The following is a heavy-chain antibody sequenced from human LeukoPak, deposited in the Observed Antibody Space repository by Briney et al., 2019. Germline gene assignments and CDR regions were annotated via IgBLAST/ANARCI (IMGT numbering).Heavy chain of an antibody. Sequence: GGSLRLSCAASGFTFSSYWMSWVRQAPGKGLEWVANIKQDGSEKYYVDSVKGRFTISRDNAKNSLYLQMNSLRAEDTAVYYCARDADYYDSSGYLDYRGQGTLVTVSS. CDR2: IKQDGSEK. CDR1: GFTFSSYW. CDR3: ARDADYYDSSGYLDY. V-gene: IGHV3-7*01. J-gene: IGHJ4*02. D-gene: IGHD3-22*01.